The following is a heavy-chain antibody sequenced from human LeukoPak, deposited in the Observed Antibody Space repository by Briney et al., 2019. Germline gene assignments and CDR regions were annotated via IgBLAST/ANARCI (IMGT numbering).Heavy chain of an antibody. Sequence: SDTLSLPCAVSAGSLTGYYWSWIRQPPGKGLEWIGEIDHTGSISYNPSLRSRVTISVDTFKNQFSLNLRSVTAADRAIYYCARGGYGPGSHYRYWGQGTLVTVSS. D-gene: IGHD3-10*01. CDR1: AGSLTGYY. J-gene: IGHJ4*02. CDR3: ARGGYGPGSHYRY. CDR2: IDHTGSI. V-gene: IGHV4-34*01.